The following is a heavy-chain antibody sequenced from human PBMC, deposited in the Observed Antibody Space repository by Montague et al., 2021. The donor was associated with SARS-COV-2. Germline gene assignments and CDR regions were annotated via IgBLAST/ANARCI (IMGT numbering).Heavy chain of an antibody. D-gene: IGHD2-2*01. CDR1: AGSFSVYY. CDR2: INHSGTA. CDR3: AKERDVVRAARTPVAFDL. J-gene: IGHJ3*01. Sequence: SETLSLTCAVYAGSFSVYYCSWLRQSPRSWVGRIAEINHSGTANYNPALKSRVTISVETSKNQFTLKLTSVTAAVTAMYDVAKERDVVRAARTPVAFDLWGQGTMVTVSS. V-gene: IGHV4-34*01.